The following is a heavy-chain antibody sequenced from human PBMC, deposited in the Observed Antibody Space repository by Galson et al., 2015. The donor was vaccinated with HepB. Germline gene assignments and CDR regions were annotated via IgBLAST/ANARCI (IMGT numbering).Heavy chain of an antibody. CDR2: ITSSSSTT. CDR3: ARELDDYYDSNGYPDY. CDR1: GFTFSSYS. Sequence: SLRLSCAASGFTFSSYSMNWVRQAPGKGLEWISYITSSSSTTYYADSVKGRFTISRDNAKNSMNLQMNSLRAEDTAVYYCARELDDYYDSNGYPDYWGRGTLVTVSS. V-gene: IGHV3-48*01. D-gene: IGHD3-22*01. J-gene: IGHJ4*02.